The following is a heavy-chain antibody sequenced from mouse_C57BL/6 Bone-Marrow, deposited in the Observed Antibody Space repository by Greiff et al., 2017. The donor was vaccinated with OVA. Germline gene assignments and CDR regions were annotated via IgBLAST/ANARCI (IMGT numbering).Heavy chain of an antibody. J-gene: IGHJ1*03. Sequence: EVMLVESGGGLVKPGGSLKLSCAASGFTFSSYTMSWVRQTPEKRLEWVATISGGGGNTYYPDSVKGRFTISRDNAKNTLYLQMSSLRSEDTALYYCARHAFTTVWYFDVWGTGTTVTVSS. CDR3: ARHAFTTVWYFDV. D-gene: IGHD1-1*01. V-gene: IGHV5-9*01. CDR2: ISGGGGNT. CDR1: GFTFSSYT.